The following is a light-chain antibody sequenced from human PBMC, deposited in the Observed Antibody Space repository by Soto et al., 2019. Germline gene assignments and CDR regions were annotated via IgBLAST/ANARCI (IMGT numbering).Light chain of an antibody. V-gene: IGLV2-8*01. Sequence: QSVLTQPPSASGSPGQSVTISCTGTSSDVGGYNYVSWYQQHPGKAPKVIIYEVSKRPSGVPDRFSGSKSGSTASLTVSGLQAEDEADYYCTAFSANRVYLFGPGTKVTVL. J-gene: IGLJ1*01. CDR1: SSDVGGYNY. CDR2: EVS. CDR3: TAFSANRVYL.